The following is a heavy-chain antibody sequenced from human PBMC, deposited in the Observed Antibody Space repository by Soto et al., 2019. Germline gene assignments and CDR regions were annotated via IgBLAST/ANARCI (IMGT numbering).Heavy chain of an antibody. J-gene: IGHJ6*03. CDR2: FDPEDGET. CDR3: ATAGPVRPGYYDMDV. V-gene: IGHV1-24*01. Sequence: GASVKVSCKVSGYTLTELSMHWVRQAPGKGLEWMGGFDPEDGETIYAQKFQGRVTMTEDTSTDTAYMELSSLRSEDTAVYYCATAGPVRPGYYDMDVWGKGTTVTVSS. CDR1: GYTLTELS. D-gene: IGHD4-17*01.